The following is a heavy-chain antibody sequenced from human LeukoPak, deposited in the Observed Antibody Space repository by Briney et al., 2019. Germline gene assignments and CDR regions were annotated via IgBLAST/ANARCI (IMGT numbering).Heavy chain of an antibody. J-gene: IGHJ4*02. V-gene: IGHV3-11*01. CDR2: ITSSGSTI. D-gene: IGHD6-13*01. Sequence: GGSLRLSCAASGFTFSDYYMGWIRQAPGKGLEWVAVITSSGSTIYYADSVKGRLNISRDNAKRSQYLQMNSLRVEDTAVYYCVRAPAEVDYWGPGTLVTVSS. CDR1: GFTFSDYY. CDR3: VRAPAEVDY.